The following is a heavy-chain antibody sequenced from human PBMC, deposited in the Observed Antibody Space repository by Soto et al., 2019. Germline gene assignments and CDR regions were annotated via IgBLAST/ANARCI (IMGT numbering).Heavy chain of an antibody. V-gene: IGHV1-2*02. Sequence: QAQLVQSGAEVKKPGASVKVSCKASGYTFTGYYMHWVRQAPGQGLEWMGWINPNSGGTNFAQKFHGRVTLTTDTSISTAYRELTSLKSDDTAVYYCVKDRSLGANWFDPWGQGTLVTVSS. D-gene: IGHD1-26*01. CDR1: GYTFTGYY. J-gene: IGHJ5*02. CDR3: VKDRSLGANWFDP. CDR2: INPNSGGT.